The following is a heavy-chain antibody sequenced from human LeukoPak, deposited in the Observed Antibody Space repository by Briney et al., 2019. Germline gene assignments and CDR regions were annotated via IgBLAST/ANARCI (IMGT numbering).Heavy chain of an antibody. D-gene: IGHD3-3*02. CDR2: IHYSGGT. CDR3: ARAHLGGSYYYYMDV. V-gene: IGHV4-39*07. CDR1: GASISSSNYY. Sequence: SETLSLTCTVSGASISSSNYYWGWIRQPPGKGLEWIADIHYSGGTYYNPSLKNRVTISVDTSENQFSLKLSSVTAADTAVYYCARAHLGGSYYYYMDVWGKGTTVTVSS. J-gene: IGHJ6*03.